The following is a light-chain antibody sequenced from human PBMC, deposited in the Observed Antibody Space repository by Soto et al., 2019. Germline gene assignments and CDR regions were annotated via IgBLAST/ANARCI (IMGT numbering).Light chain of an antibody. CDR3: QHLRSYPFT. Sequence: QLTQSPSSLSASVGDRVTITCRASQDISSYLAWYQHKPGKAPELLIYGASTLQSGVPSRFSGSGSGTDFTLTISSLQPEDFATYFCQHLRSYPFTFGPGTKVDIK. J-gene: IGKJ3*01. CDR2: GAS. V-gene: IGKV1-9*01. CDR1: QDISSY.